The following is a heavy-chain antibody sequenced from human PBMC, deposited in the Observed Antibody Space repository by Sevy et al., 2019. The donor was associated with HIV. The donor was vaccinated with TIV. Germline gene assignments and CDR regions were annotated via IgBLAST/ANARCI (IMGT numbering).Heavy chain of an antibody. CDR3: ARAGQYYDSGGSYTPFDY. J-gene: IGHJ4*02. V-gene: IGHV3-74*01. CDR2: IYRGGSSI. D-gene: IGHD3-22*01. Sequence: GGSLRLSCGASGFTFSTYWMHWVRQAPGKGLVWVARIYRGGSSIRYADFVKGRFTTFRDNAKDTLYLHMNSLRAEDTAVYSCARAGQYYDSGGSYTPFDYWGQGLLVTVSS. CDR1: GFTFSTYW.